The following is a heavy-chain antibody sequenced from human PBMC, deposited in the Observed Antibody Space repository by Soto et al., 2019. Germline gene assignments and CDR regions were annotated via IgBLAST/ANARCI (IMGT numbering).Heavy chain of an antibody. CDR2: VSYDGSNK. CDR1: GFTFSSYG. CDR3: ANKYGDYPY. D-gene: IGHD4-17*01. J-gene: IGHJ4*02. Sequence: QVQLVESGGGVVQPGRSLRLSCAASGFTFSSYGMHWFRQSPGKGLEWVAVVSYDGSNKYYADSVKGRFTISRGNSKNTLYLQMNSLRPEDTAVSYCANKYGDYPYWVQGTLVTVSS. V-gene: IGHV3-30*18.